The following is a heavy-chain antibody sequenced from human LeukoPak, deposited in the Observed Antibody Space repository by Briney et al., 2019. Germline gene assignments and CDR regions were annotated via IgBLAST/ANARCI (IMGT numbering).Heavy chain of an antibody. CDR2: IIPILGIA. J-gene: IGHJ4*02. CDR3: ARGPPTYYYDSSGYYYTLGYFDY. Sequence: AASVKVSCKASGGTFSSYAISWVRQAPGQGLEWMGRIIPILGIANYAQKFQGRVTITADKSTSTAHMELSSLRSEDTAVYYCARGPPTYYYDSSGYYYTLGYFDYWGQGTLVTVSS. D-gene: IGHD3-22*01. CDR1: GGTFSSYA. V-gene: IGHV1-69*04.